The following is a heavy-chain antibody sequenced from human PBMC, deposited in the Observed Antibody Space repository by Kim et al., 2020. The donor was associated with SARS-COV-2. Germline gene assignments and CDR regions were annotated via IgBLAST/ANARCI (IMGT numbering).Heavy chain of an antibody. D-gene: IGHD3-3*01. Sequence: KGRVTISVDTSKNQFSLKLSSVTAADTAVYYCARARITIFGVVITSGIDYWGQGTLVTVSS. J-gene: IGHJ4*02. V-gene: IGHV4-34*01. CDR3: ARARITIFGVVITSGIDY.